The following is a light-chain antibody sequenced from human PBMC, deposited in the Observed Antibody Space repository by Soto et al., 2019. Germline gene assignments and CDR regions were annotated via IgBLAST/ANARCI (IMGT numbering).Light chain of an antibody. J-gene: IGKJ2*01. CDR3: QQYKNWPPYT. V-gene: IGKV3-15*01. CDR1: QSVSSN. Sequence: EIVMTQSPATLSVSPGDRATLACRASQSVSSNLAWYQQKPCQAPRLLIYGASTRATGIPARFSGSGSGTDFTLTISSLQSEDFAVYYCQQYKNWPPYTLGQGTQLEIK. CDR2: GAS.